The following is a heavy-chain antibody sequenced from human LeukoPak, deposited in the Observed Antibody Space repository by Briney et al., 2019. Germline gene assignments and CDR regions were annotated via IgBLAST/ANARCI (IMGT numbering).Heavy chain of an antibody. CDR2: IYHSGST. CDR1: GYSISSGYY. Sequence: PSETLSLTCAVSGYSISSGYYWGWIRQPPGKGLEWIGSIYHSGSTYYNPSLKSRVTISVDTSKNQFSLKLSSVTAADTAVYYCARDRHIVGANKGFDYWGQGTLVTVSS. D-gene: IGHD1-26*01. J-gene: IGHJ4*02. CDR3: ARDRHIVGANKGFDY. V-gene: IGHV4-38-2*02.